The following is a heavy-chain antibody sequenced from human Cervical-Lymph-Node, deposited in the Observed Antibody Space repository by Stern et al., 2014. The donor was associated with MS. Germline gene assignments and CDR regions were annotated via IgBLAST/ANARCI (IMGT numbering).Heavy chain of an antibody. CDR2: ISPKTGSA. J-gene: IGHJ4*02. CDR1: GYTFTAYF. D-gene: IGHD1-26*01. V-gene: IGHV1-2*02. CDR3: ARDRGSYSDY. Sequence: DQLVESGAEVERPGASVKVSCKASGYTFTAYFLHWVRQAPGQGLEWMGWISPKTGSATSAQKFQDRVTMTRDTSINTGYMEVSSLRSDDTAVYYCARDRGSYSDYWGQGTLVAVSS.